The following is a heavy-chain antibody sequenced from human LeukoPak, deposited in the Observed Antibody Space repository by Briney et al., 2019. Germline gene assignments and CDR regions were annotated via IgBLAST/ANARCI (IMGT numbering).Heavy chain of an antibody. Sequence: GGSLRLSCAASGSTFSIYSMNWVRQAPGKGLGWVSSISSSSSYIYYADSVKGRFTISRDNAKNSLYLQMNSLRAEDTAVYYCARASPYCSSTGCYTSYFDYWGQGTLVTVSS. CDR1: GSTFSIYS. CDR2: ISSSSSYI. V-gene: IGHV3-21*01. D-gene: IGHD2-2*02. J-gene: IGHJ4*02. CDR3: ARASPYCSSTGCYTSYFDY.